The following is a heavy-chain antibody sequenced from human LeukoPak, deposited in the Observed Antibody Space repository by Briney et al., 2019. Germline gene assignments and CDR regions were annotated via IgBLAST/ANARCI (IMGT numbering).Heavy chain of an antibody. CDR3: ARGIVWDAFDV. J-gene: IGHJ3*01. CDR1: GGSISNYY. CDR2: IYYSGTT. Sequence: PSETLSLTCTVSGGSISNYYWSWIRRPPGQGLEWRGNIYYSGTTLSNTSHKSRATTSVDTTKTQYSHKCSSVADDNTVVYHCARGIVWDAFDVWGQGTMVTVSS. V-gene: IGHV4-59*01. D-gene: IGHD2/OR15-2a*01.